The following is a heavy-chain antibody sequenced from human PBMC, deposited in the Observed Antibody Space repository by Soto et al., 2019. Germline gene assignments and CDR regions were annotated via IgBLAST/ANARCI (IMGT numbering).Heavy chain of an antibody. CDR3: AKDQQSRGAAYFDY. Sequence: GGSLRLSCAASGFTFSSYAMSWVRQAPGKGLEWVSAISGSGGSTYYADSVKGRFTISRDNSKNTLYLQMNSLRVEDTAVYYCAKDQQSRGAAYFDYWGQGTLVTVSS. CDR2: ISGSGGST. CDR1: GFTFSSYA. J-gene: IGHJ4*02. V-gene: IGHV3-23*01. D-gene: IGHD3-10*01.